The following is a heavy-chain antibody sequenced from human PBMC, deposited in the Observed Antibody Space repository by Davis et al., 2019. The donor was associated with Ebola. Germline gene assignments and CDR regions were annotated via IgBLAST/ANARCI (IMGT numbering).Heavy chain of an antibody. CDR2: INHSGST. Sequence: PSETLSLTCTVSGGSISSGGYYWSWIRQHPGKGLEWIGEINHSGSTNYNPSLKSRVTISVDTSKNKFSLKLSSVTAADTAVYYCARLQYSYHYYYGMDVWGQGTTVTVSS. V-gene: IGHV4-31*03. D-gene: IGHD5-18*01. CDR3: ARLQYSYHYYYGMDV. CDR1: GGSISSGGYY. J-gene: IGHJ6*02.